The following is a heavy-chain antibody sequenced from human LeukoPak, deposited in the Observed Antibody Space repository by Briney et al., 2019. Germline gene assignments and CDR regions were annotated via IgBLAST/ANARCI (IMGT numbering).Heavy chain of an antibody. J-gene: IGHJ4*02. CDR3: ARVGSSGWYVHPTLDY. D-gene: IGHD6-19*01. CDR1: VYTFSAYY. V-gene: IGHV1-2*02. Sequence: GASVKVSCKASVYTFSAYYIHWVRQAPRQRLEWMAWINPSNVDTNYAQKFQGRVTMTRDTSISTAYMELTRVISDATDVYYCARVGSSGWYVHPTLDYWGQGTLVTVSS. CDR2: INPSNVDT.